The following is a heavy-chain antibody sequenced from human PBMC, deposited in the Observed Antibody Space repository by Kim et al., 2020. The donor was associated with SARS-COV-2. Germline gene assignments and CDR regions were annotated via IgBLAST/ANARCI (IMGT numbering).Heavy chain of an antibody. CDR3: ARQGQWLVRDY. D-gene: IGHD6-19*01. V-gene: IGHV4-39*01. CDR2: T. Sequence: TYYNPSLTGRVTISVDTSKNQFSLKLSSVTAADTAVYYCARQGQWLVRDYWGQGTLVTVSS. J-gene: IGHJ4*02.